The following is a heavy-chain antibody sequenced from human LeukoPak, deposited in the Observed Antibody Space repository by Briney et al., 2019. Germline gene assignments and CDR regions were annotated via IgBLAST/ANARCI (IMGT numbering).Heavy chain of an antibody. D-gene: IGHD6-13*01. CDR1: GFTFSSYW. CDR2: INSDGSST. Sequence: GGSLRLSCAASGFTFSSYWMHWVRQAPGKGLVWVSRINSDGSSTSYADSVKGRFTISRDNSKNTLYLQMNSLRAEDTAVYYCAKKTGYSSSWRTYYFDYWGQGTLVTVSS. CDR3: AKKTGYSSSWRTYYFDY. J-gene: IGHJ4*02. V-gene: IGHV3-74*01.